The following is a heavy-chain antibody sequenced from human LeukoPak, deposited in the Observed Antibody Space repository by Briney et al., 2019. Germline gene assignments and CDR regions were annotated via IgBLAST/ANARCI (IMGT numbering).Heavy chain of an antibody. V-gene: IGHV4-59*01. J-gene: IGHJ4*02. CDR2: IYYSGST. Sequence: SETLSLTCTVSGVSISSYYWSWIRQPPGKGLEWIGYIYYSGSTNYNPSLKSRVTISVDTSKNQFSLKLSSVTAADTAVYYCARVVTMIAVAGLDYFDYWGQGTLVTVSS. D-gene: IGHD6-19*01. CDR1: GVSISSYY. CDR3: ARVVTMIAVAGLDYFDY.